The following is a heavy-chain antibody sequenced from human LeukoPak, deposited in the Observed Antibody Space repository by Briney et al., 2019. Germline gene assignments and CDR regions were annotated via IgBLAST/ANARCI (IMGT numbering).Heavy chain of an antibody. V-gene: IGHV3-30*04. Sequence: PGRSLRLSCAASGFTFSSYAMHWVRQAPGKGLEWGAVISYDGSNKYYADSVKGRFTISRDNSKNTLYLQMNSLRAEDTAVYYCARQTDIVATQGYYFDYWGQGTLVTVSS. CDR1: GFTFSSYA. D-gene: IGHD5-12*01. J-gene: IGHJ4*02. CDR3: ARQTDIVATQGYYFDY. CDR2: ISYDGSNK.